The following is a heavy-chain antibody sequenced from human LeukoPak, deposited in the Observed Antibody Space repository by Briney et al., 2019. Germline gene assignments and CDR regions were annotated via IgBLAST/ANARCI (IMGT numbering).Heavy chain of an antibody. CDR2: ISRGGNTE. J-gene: IGHJ5*02. CDR1: GFSFSSSE. Sequence: GSLRLSCAASGFSFSSSEMNWVRQAPGKGPEWVSHISRGGNTEYYADSVRGRFTVSRDNAKNLLYLQMNSLRDEDTAVYYCARDTVNGPFVVSLDLRGKGALVTVSS. V-gene: IGHV3-48*03. D-gene: IGHD2-8*01. CDR3: ARDTVNGPFVVSLDL.